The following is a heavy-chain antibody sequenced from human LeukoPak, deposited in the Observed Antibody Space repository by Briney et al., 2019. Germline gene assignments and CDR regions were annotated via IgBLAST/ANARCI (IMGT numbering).Heavy chain of an antibody. J-gene: IGHJ4*02. D-gene: IGHD3-16*01. Sequence: GGSLRLSCAASGFAFSAYWMHWVRQAPGKGLEWVSRINEDATTISYADSVKGRFIIYRDNRKRSLYLQMNNLRAEDTAVYYCVRDLVFVWTPGDDFDFWGQGTLVTVSS. CDR1: GFAFSAYW. V-gene: IGHV3-74*01. CDR2: INEDATTI. CDR3: VRDLVFVWTPGDDFDF.